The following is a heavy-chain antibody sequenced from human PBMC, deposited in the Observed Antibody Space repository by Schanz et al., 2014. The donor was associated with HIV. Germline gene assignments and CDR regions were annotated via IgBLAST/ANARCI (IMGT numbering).Heavy chain of an antibody. D-gene: IGHD2-8*01. CDR3: ANSGDCTNGVCYTRGDGTDV. CDR1: GLTFSKYA. Sequence: EVQLLESGGGVVQPGGSLRLSCEAPGLTFSKYAMSWVRQAPGKGLEWVSGITGSGSHIYYADSVKGRFTIFRDNSKNTLYLQMNSLRADDTAVYYCANSGDCTNGVCYTRGDGTDVWGRGTTVTVSS. V-gene: IGHV3-23*01. CDR2: ITGSGSHI. J-gene: IGHJ6*02.